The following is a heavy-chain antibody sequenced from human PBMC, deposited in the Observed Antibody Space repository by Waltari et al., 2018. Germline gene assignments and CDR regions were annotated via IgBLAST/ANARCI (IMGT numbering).Heavy chain of an antibody. J-gene: IGHJ4*02. D-gene: IGHD1-26*01. Sequence: EVQMVESGGGLVQPGGSLTIACEASGYTFSTFWMSWFRQAPGEGLEWVANIKEDGSATYYIDSVRGRFTISRDNAKNSLYLQMSSLRVDDTAMYYCSRDSSGNDYWGQGTLVTVS. V-gene: IGHV3-7*01. CDR3: SRDSSGNDY. CDR2: IKEDGSAT. CDR1: GYTFSTFW.